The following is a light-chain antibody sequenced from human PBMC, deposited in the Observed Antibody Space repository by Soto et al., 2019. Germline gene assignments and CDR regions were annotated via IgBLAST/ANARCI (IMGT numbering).Light chain of an antibody. J-gene: IGKJ5*01. Sequence: IVKTQSPSTLSVSPGERATLSGRASQSFRXNLASYQDKPGQAPRLLIHXAYSRATGIPPRFSVSGSGTDFTLTLSSLEPEDFAVEYCQHRSNWPPPSTFGQGTRLEIK. CDR2: XAY. CDR3: QHRSNWPPPST. V-gene: IGKV3-11*01. CDR1: QSFRXN.